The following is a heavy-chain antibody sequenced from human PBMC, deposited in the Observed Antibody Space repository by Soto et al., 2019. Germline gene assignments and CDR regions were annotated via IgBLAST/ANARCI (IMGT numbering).Heavy chain of an antibody. CDR2: ISSESTYI. V-gene: IGHV3-21*04. Sequence: PGGSLRLSCVVSGFNFGGYTMTWVRQAPGKGLEWVSSISSESTYIHYADAVKGRFTISRGNAKKSVYLQMNRLRIDDTALYFCASAMTLGWSTQGYWGQGTPVTVSS. J-gene: IGHJ4*02. CDR3: ASAMTLGWSTQGY. CDR1: GFNFGGYT. D-gene: IGHD3-3*01.